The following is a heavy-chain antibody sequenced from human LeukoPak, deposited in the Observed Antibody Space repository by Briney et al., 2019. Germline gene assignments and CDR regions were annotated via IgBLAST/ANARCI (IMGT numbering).Heavy chain of an antibody. V-gene: IGHV4-38-2*01. CDR1: GYSISSGYY. J-gene: IGHJ3*02. D-gene: IGHD2-2*02. CDR2: IYHSGST. Sequence: PSETLSLTCAVSGYSISSGYYWGWIRQPPGKGLEWIGSIYHSGSTYYNPSLKSRVTISVDTSKNQFSLKLSSVTAADTAVYYCATLSGGYCSSTSCYIGADASDIWGQGTMVTVSS. CDR3: ATLSGGYCSSTSCYIGADASDI.